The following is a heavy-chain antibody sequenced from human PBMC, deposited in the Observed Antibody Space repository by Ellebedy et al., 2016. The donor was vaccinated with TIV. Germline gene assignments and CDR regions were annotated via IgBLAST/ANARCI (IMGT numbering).Heavy chain of an antibody. V-gene: IGHV3-7*02. J-gene: IGHJ4*02. CDR1: GFTFSRSY. Sequence: PGGSLRLSCVVSGFTFSRSYMTWVRQASGKGLEWVANIKQVGSERFYVDSVKGRFTIARDNAKNSLYLQMNSLRVEDTAVYYCAGGSGWLIDFWGQGTLVTVSS. D-gene: IGHD6-19*01. CDR3: AGGSGWLIDF. CDR2: IKQVGSER.